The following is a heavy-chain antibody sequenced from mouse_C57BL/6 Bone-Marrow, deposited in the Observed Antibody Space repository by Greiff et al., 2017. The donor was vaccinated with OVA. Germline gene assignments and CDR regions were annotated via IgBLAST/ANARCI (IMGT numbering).Heavy chain of an antibody. V-gene: IGHV5-6*01. D-gene: IGHD1-1*01. CDR1: GFTFSSYG. J-gene: IGHJ2*01. CDR3: ARQRYYGFFDY. CDR2: ISSGGSYT. Sequence: DVHLVESGGDLVKPGGSLKLSCAASGFTFSSYGMSWVRQTPDKRLEWVATISSGGSYTYYPDSVKGRFTISRDNAKHTLYLQMSSLKSEDTAMYYCARQRYYGFFDYWGQGTTLTVSS.